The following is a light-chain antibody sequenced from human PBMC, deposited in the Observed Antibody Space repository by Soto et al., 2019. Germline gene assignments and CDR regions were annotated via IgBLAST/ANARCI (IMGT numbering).Light chain of an antibody. CDR3: QQYNNWPRT. CDR1: QSVSNN. CDR2: GAS. Sequence: ERVMTQSPATLSVSPGERATLSCRASQSVSNNLAWYQQKLGQAPRLLIYGASTRATGIPARFSGSGSGTEFTLTISSLQSEDFVVYYCQQYNNWPRTFGQGTKVDIK. V-gene: IGKV3D-15*01. J-gene: IGKJ1*01.